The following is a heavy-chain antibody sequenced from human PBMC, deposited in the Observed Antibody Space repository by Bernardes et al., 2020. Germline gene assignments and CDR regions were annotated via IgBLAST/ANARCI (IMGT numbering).Heavy chain of an antibody. V-gene: IGHV4-34*01. J-gene: IGHJ4*02. CDR1: GGSFSGYY. CDR2: INHSGST. CDR3: ARVLEVVPAAIGYFDY. Sequence: SETLSLTCAVYGGSFSGYYLSWIRQPPGKGLEWIGEINHSGSTNYNPSLKSRVTISVDTSKNQFSLKLSSVTAADTAVYYCARVLEVVPAAIGYFDYWGQGTLVTVSS. D-gene: IGHD2-2*01.